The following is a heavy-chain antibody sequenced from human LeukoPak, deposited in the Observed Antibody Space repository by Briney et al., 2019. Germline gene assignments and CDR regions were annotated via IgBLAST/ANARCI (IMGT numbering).Heavy chain of an antibody. Sequence: GGSLRLYCAASGFTFSSYAMSWVRQAPGKGLEWVSAISGSGGSTYYADSVKGRFTISRDNSKNTLYLQMNSLRAEDTAVYYCANVRINYYYYMDVWGKGTTVTVSS. CDR2: ISGSGGST. J-gene: IGHJ6*03. D-gene: IGHD2-15*01. V-gene: IGHV3-23*01. CDR3: ANVRINYYYYMDV. CDR1: GFTFSSYA.